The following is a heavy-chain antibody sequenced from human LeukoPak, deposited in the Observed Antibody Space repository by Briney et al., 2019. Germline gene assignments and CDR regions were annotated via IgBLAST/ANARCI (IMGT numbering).Heavy chain of an antibody. J-gene: IGHJ6*03. D-gene: IGHD2-2*01. CDR2: INPSTGGT. CDR3: ARAPGVPAARNYYYYMDV. Sequence: ASVKVSCKTSGFTFTGYYIHWVRQAPGQRFEWLGWINPSTGGTDYAQNFQGRLTLTRDTSINTAYLELSSLRSEDTAVYYCARAPGVPAARNYYYYMDVWGKGTTVTVSS. V-gene: IGHV1-2*02. CDR1: GFTFTGYY.